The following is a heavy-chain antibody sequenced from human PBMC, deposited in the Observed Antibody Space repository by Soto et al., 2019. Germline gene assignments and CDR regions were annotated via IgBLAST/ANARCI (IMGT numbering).Heavy chain of an antibody. CDR3: ARVGYYYDSSGYFLIDY. CDR1: GGSISSGDYY. J-gene: IGHJ4*02. D-gene: IGHD3-22*01. V-gene: IGHV4-30-4*01. CDR2: IYYSGST. Sequence: PSETLSLTCTVSGGSISSGDYYWSWIRQPPGKGLEWIGYIYYSGSTYYNPSLKSRVTISVDTSKNQFSLKLSSVTAADTAVYYCARVGYYYDSSGYFLIDYWGQGTLVTVS.